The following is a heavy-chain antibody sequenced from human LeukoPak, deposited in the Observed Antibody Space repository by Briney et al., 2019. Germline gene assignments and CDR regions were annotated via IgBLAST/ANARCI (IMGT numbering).Heavy chain of an antibody. D-gene: IGHD1-26*01. CDR1: GFTFSSYG. CDR3: AKVGATFFDY. J-gene: IGHJ4*02. V-gene: IGHV3-30*02. CDR2: IRYDGSNK. Sequence: GGSLRLSCAASGFTFSSYGMHWVRQAPGKGLEWVAFIRYDGSNKYYADSVKGRFTISRDSSKNTLYLQMNSLRAEDTAVYYCAKVGATFFDYWGQGTLVTVSS.